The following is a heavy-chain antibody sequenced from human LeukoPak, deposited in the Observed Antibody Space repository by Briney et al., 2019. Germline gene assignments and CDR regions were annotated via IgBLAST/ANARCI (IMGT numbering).Heavy chain of an antibody. V-gene: IGHV3-30*02. Sequence: PGGSLRLSWAASGFTFSSYGMHWVRQAAGKGLEWVAFIRYDGSNKYYADSVKGRFTIPRDNSKNTLYLQMNSLRAEDTAVYYCAKDFGYSYGYYYYYYMDVWGKGTTVTIPS. CDR1: GFTFSSYG. D-gene: IGHD5-18*01. J-gene: IGHJ6*03. CDR3: AKDFGYSYGYYYYYYMDV. CDR2: IRYDGSNK.